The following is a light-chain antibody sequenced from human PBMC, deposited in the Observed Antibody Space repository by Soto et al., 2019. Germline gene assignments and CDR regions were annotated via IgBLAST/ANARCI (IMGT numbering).Light chain of an antibody. J-gene: IGLJ1*01. Sequence: QSVLTQPPSVSGAPGQRVTISCTGNSSNIGANYDVHWYQQFPGGAPKLLIFGNNNRPSGVLDRFFGAHYGSIAALVTTGLQQVDETDDYCYSSYSRTSAHVFGTGTKVTVL. CDR3: YSSYSRTSAHV. CDR1: SSNIGANYD. CDR2: GNN. V-gene: IGLV1-40*01.